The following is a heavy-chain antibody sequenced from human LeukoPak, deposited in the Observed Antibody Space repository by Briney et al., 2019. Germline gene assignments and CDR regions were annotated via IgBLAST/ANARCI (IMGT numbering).Heavy chain of an antibody. Sequence: SETLSLTCSVSGGSIRSSGYFWGWIRQPPGKALGWIGSIYYGGTTYYNPSLKSRVTISVDTSKKQFSLKLSSVTAADTAFYYCARQRDYYDSSGQSDFDSWGQGALVTVSS. J-gene: IGHJ4*02. D-gene: IGHD3-22*01. CDR3: ARQRDYYDSSGQSDFDS. CDR2: IYYGGTT. CDR1: GGSIRSSGYF. V-gene: IGHV4-39*01.